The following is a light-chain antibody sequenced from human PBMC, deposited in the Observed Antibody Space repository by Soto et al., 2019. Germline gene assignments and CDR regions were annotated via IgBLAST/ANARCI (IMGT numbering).Light chain of an antibody. J-gene: IGKJ5*01. CDR3: QYHGSSPIT. CDR2: AAS. V-gene: IGKV3-20*01. CDR1: QSVSSSY. Sequence: EIVMTQSPATLSVSPGERATLSCRAGQSVSSSYLAWYQQKPGQAPRLLIFAASSRASGIPDRFSGSGSGTDFTLTISRLEPEDFALFYCQYHGSSPITFGQGTRLEIK.